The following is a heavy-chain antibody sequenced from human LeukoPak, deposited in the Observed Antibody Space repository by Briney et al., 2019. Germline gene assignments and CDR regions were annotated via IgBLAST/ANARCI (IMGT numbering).Heavy chain of an antibody. CDR1: GGSLTSYY. CDR3: ARAGGVVPAAIFPNDHDAFDI. D-gene: IGHD2-2*02. CDR2: IYYSGST. V-gene: IGHV4-59*01. J-gene: IGHJ3*02. Sequence: SETLSLTCTVSGGSLTSYYRSWIRQPPGKGLEWIGDIYYSGSTNYNPSLKSRVTISVDTSKNQISLKLSSVTAADTAVYYCARAGGVVPAAIFPNDHDAFDIWGQGTMVTVSS.